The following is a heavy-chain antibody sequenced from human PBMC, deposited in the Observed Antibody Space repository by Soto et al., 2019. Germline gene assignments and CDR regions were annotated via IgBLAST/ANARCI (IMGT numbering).Heavy chain of an antibody. CDR3: ARDPELELEGNWFDP. CDR1: GDSVSSNSAA. CDR2: TYYRSKWYN. Sequence: SQTLSLPCAISGDSVSSNSAAWNWIRQSPSRGLEWLGRTYYRSKWYNDYAVSVKSRITINPDTSKNQFSLQLNSVTPEDTAVYYCARDPELELEGNWFDPWGQGXLVTVYS. J-gene: IGHJ5*02. V-gene: IGHV6-1*01. D-gene: IGHD1-7*01.